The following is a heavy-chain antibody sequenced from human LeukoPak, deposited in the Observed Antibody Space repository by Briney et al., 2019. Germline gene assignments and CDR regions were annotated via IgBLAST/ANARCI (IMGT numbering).Heavy chain of an antibody. J-gene: IGHJ4*02. CDR3: ATLRQDSGSLGSY. Sequence: GASVKVSCKASGGTFSSYAISWVRQAPGQGLEWMGGIIPIFGTANYAQKFQGRVTMTEDTSTDTAYMELSSLRSEDTAVYYCATLRQDSGSLGSYWGQGTLVTVSS. CDR2: IIPIFGTA. D-gene: IGHD1-26*01. V-gene: IGHV1-69*06. CDR1: GGTFSSYA.